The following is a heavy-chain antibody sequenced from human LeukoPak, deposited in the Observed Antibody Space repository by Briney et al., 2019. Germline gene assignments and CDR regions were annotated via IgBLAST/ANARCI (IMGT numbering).Heavy chain of an antibody. CDR3: ARDYYDSSGYGYWYFDL. J-gene: IGHJ2*01. Sequence: SETLSLTCTVSGDSISSSSYYWGWIRQPPGKGLEWIGSFSYSGSTYYNPSLKSRVTISVDTSKNQFSLKLSSVTAADTAVYYCARDYYDSSGYGYWYFDLWGRGTLVTVSS. V-gene: IGHV4-39*07. CDR2: FSYSGST. CDR1: GDSISSSSYY. D-gene: IGHD3-22*01.